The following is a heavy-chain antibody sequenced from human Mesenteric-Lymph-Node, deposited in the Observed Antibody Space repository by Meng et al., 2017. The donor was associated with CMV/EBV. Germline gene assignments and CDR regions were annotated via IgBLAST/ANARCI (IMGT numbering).Heavy chain of an antibody. D-gene: IGHD1-26*01. CDR1: GYTFTSYD. CDR2: MNPNSGNT. J-gene: IGHJ4*02. CDR3: ARRSGGSYSVDY. Sequence: ASVKVSCKASGYTFTSYDINWVRQATGQGLEWMGWMNPNSGNTGYAQKFQGRVTMTRDTSISTAYMELSSLISDDTAVYYCARRSGGSYSVDYWGQGTLVTVSS. V-gene: IGHV1-8*01.